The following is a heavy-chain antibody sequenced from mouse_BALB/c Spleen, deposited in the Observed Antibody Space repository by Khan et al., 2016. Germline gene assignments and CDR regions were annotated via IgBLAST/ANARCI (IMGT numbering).Heavy chain of an antibody. CDR1: GFDFSRYW. Sequence: EVQLQESGGGLVQPGGSLKLSCAASGFDFSRYWMSWVRQAPGKGLEWIGEINPDSSTINYTPSLKDKFVISRDNAKNTLYLQMSKVRSEDTDLYYCARLLYYGLFAYWGQGTLVTVSA. CDR3: ARLLYYGLFAY. J-gene: IGHJ3*01. CDR2: INPDSSTI. D-gene: IGHD2-1*01. V-gene: IGHV4-1*02.